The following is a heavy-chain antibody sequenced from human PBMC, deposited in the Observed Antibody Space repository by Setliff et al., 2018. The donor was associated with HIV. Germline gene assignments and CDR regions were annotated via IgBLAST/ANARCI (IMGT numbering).Heavy chain of an antibody. Sequence: PSETLSLTCTVSGYSISSGYYWSWIRQPAGKGLEWIGHIYTTGRTNYNPSLKSRVTISVDTSKNQFSLKVSSLTAADTAVYYCASLPSYGDFGYYFDYWGQGTLVTVSS. CDR2: IYTTGRT. J-gene: IGHJ4*02. CDR1: GYSISSGYY. V-gene: IGHV4-61*09. D-gene: IGHD4-17*01. CDR3: ASLPSYGDFGYYFDY.